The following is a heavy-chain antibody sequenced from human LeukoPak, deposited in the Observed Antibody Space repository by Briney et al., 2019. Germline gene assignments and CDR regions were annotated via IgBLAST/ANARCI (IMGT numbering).Heavy chain of an antibody. Sequence: GGSLRLSCAASGFTFDDYAMHWVRHAPGKGLEWVSGISWNSGSIGYADSVKGRFTISRDNAKNSLYLQMNSLRAEDTAVYYCARDFWSGYTDYYGMDVWGQGTTVTVSS. CDR2: ISWNSGSI. CDR1: GFTFDDYA. D-gene: IGHD3-3*01. CDR3: ARDFWSGYTDYYGMDV. J-gene: IGHJ6*02. V-gene: IGHV3-9*01.